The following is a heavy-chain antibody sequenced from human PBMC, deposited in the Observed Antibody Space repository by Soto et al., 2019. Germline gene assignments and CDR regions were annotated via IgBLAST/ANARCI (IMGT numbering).Heavy chain of an antibody. J-gene: IGHJ6*02. V-gene: IGHV1-18*01. Sequence: QGQLVQSGPEVKKPGASVKVSCKASGYTFSRSGISWVRQAPGQGLEWMGWVSGYNGDTKYAQKVQGRVTMTIDTSTYTAYMELRSLTSDDTAIYYCAKNGQPPYYYYGMDVWGQWTTVTVSS. CDR2: VSGYNGDT. D-gene: IGHD2-8*01. CDR3: AKNGQPPYYYYGMDV. CDR1: GYTFSRSG.